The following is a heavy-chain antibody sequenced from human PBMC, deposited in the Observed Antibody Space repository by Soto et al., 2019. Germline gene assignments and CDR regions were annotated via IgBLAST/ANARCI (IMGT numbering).Heavy chain of an antibody. CDR3: ARGVAEHLVPGPYYYYGMDV. J-gene: IGHJ6*02. Sequence: ASVKVSCKASGYTFTSYDINWVRQATGQGLEWMGWMNPNSGNTGYAQKFQGRVTMTRNTSISTAYMELSSLRSEDTAVYYCARGVAEHLVPGPYYYYGMDVWGQGTTVTVSS. CDR2: MNPNSGNT. CDR1: GYTFTSYD. D-gene: IGHD6-6*01. V-gene: IGHV1-8*01.